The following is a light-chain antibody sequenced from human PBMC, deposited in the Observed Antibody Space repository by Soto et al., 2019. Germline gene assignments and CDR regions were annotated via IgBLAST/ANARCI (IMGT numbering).Light chain of an antibody. CDR1: QSISSY. J-gene: IGKJ1*01. CDR3: QQSYSTRWT. V-gene: IGKV1-39*01. Sequence: DIQMTQSPSSLSASVGDIVSITCRASQSISSYLNWYQQKPGKAPKLLIYAASSLQSGVPSRFSGSGSGTDFTLTISSLQPEDFATYYCQQSYSTRWTFGQGTKV. CDR2: AAS.